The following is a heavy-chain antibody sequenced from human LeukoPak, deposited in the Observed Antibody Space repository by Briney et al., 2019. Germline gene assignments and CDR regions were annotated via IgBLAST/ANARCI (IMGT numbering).Heavy chain of an antibody. V-gene: IGHV4-34*01. D-gene: IGHD3-10*01. CDR3: ARGSPFGY. Sequence: SETLSLTCAVYGGSFSGYYWSWIRQPPGKGLEWIGEINHSGSTNYNPSLKSRVTISVDTSKNQFSLKLSSVTAADTAVYYCARGSPFGYWGQGTLVTVSS. CDR2: INHSGST. J-gene: IGHJ4*02. CDR1: GGSFSGYY.